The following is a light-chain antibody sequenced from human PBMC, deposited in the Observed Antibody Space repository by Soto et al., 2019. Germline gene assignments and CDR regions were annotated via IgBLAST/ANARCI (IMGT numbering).Light chain of an antibody. CDR1: SSNIGSNY. V-gene: IGLV1-47*01. CDR2: RNS. Sequence: QSVLTQPPSASGTPGQRVTISCSGSSSNIGSNYVYWYQQLPGTVPQLLIYRNSERPSGVPDRFSGSKSGTSGSLAISGLRSEDEADYYCAALDDSLSRGVLVGGTKLTVL. CDR3: AALDDSLSRGV. J-gene: IGLJ2*01.